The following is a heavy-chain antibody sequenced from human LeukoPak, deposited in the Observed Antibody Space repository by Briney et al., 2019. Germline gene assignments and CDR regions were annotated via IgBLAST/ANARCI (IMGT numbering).Heavy chain of an antibody. D-gene: IGHD3-22*01. CDR1: EFTFSSYS. CDR2: ISSSSTTI. J-gene: IGHJ4*02. CDR3: ARVPGGMIVPL. Sequence: PGGSLRLSCAASEFTFSSYSMNWVRQAPGKGLEWVSYISSSSTTIYYADSVKGRFTISRDNAKNSLYLQMNSLRAEDTAVYYCARVPGGMIVPLWGQGTLVTVSS. V-gene: IGHV3-48*04.